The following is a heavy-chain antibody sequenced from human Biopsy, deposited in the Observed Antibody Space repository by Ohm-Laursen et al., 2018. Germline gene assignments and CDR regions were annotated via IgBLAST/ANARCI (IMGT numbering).Heavy chain of an antibody. Sequence: GASVKVSCNPSGGTFSSYAISWVRQAPGQGLEWMGGIIPIFGTANYAQKFQGRVTITADESTSTAYMELSSLRSEDTAVYYCAKRGVERGRPLAYWGQGTLVTVSS. D-gene: IGHD1-1*01. CDR2: IIPIFGTA. CDR3: AKRGVERGRPLAY. V-gene: IGHV1-69*13. J-gene: IGHJ4*02. CDR1: GGTFSSYA.